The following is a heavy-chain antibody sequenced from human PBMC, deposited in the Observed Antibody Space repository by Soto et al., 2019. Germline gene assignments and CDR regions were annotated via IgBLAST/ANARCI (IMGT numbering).Heavy chain of an antibody. CDR3: ARVMKGPLIREYYFDY. CDR2: IESGDKT. Sequence: PGGSLRLSCAATGFSVTTYAMSWVRQAPGKGPQWVSGIESGDKTYYADSVRGRFTISRDDAKNSLYLQMNSLRAEDTAAYYCARVMKGPLIREYYFDYWGQGTLVTVSS. CDR1: GFSVTTYA. V-gene: IGHV3-66*01. J-gene: IGHJ4*02. D-gene: IGHD2-21*01.